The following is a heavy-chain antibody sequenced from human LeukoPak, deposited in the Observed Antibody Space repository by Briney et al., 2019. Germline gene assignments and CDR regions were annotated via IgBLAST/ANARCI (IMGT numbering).Heavy chain of an antibody. V-gene: IGHV4-61*02. Sequence: SETLSLTCTVSGGSISSGGHYWSWIRQPAGKGLEYLGRIYSTGSTNYNPSLRSRVTISVDTSKNHFSLKLSSVTAADTAVYYCARSIAARPGYFDYWGQGTLVTVSS. CDR2: IYSTGST. D-gene: IGHD6-6*01. J-gene: IGHJ4*02. CDR3: ARSIAARPGYFDY. CDR1: GGSISSGGHY.